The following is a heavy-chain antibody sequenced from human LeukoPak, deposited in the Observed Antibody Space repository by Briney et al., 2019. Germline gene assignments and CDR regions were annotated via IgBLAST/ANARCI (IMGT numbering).Heavy chain of an antibody. V-gene: IGHV4-39*07. Sequence: SETLSLTCTVSGGSISSSSYYWGWIRQPPGKGLEWIGSIYYSGNTNYNPSLKTRVTISADTSKNQLSLNLTSVTAADTAVYYCARETKLMGYSSGLGFNYWGQGTLVTVSS. J-gene: IGHJ4*02. CDR1: GGSISSSSYY. CDR3: ARETKLMGYSSGLGFNY. D-gene: IGHD6-19*01. CDR2: IYYSGNT.